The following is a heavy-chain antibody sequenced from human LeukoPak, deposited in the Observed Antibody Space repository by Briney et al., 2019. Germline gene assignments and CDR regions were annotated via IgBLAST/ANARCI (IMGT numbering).Heavy chain of an antibody. CDR1: GFTFSSYD. CDR2: FGTAGDS. CDR3: ARGGWSHNNWYFDL. Sequence: GGSLRLSCAASGFTFSSYDMHWVRQATGKGLEWVSGFGTAGDSYYPDSVKGRLTISRENAKNSLYLQMNSLRAGDTAVYYCARGGWSHNNWYFDLWGRGTLVTVSS. J-gene: IGHJ2*01. V-gene: IGHV3-13*04. D-gene: IGHD6-19*01.